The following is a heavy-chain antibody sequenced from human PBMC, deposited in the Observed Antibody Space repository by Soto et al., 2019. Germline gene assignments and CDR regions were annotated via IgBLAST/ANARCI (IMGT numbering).Heavy chain of an antibody. V-gene: IGHV3-7*03. CDR2: IRQDGGAQ. CDR3: VRGGHGSGSYLGSS. J-gene: IGHJ5*02. CDR1: GFTFTTYW. D-gene: IGHD3-10*01. Sequence: EEQLVESGGGLAQPGGSLRLSCVASGFTFTTYWISWVRQAPGKGLEWVANIRQDGGAQYYVDSVKGRFTISRDNAKNSLYLQMDSLRVEDTAVYYCVRGGHGSGSYLGSSWGQGILVTVSS.